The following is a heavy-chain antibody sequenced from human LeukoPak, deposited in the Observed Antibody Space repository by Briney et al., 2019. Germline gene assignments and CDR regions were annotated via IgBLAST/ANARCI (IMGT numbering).Heavy chain of an antibody. CDR2: IYHSGST. Sequence: LQTLSLTCAVSGGSISSGGYSWSWIRQPPGKGLEWIGYIYHSGSTYYNPSLKSRVTISVDRSKNQFSLKLSSVTAADTAVYYCARETELSYYYDSSGPTRYFDYWGQGTLVTVSS. V-gene: IGHV4-30-2*01. CDR1: GGSISSGGYS. D-gene: IGHD3-22*01. CDR3: ARETELSYYYDSSGPTRYFDY. J-gene: IGHJ4*02.